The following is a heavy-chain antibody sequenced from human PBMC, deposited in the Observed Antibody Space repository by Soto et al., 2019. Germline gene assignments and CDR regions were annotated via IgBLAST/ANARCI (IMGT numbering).Heavy chain of an antibody. J-gene: IGHJ6*02. V-gene: IGHV3-30*18. CDR3: AKQIIYGMDV. Sequence: GGSLRLSCAASGFTFSSYGMHWVRQAPGKGLEWVAVISYDGSNKYYADSVKDRFTISRDNSKDTLYLQMNSLRAEDTAVYYCAKQIIYGMDVWGQGTTVTVSS. CDR2: ISYDGSNK. CDR1: GFTFSSYG.